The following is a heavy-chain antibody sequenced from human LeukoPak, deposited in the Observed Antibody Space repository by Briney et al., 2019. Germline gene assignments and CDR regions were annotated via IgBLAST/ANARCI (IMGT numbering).Heavy chain of an antibody. V-gene: IGHV4-34*01. D-gene: IGHD6-13*01. CDR1: GGSFGGYY. CDR3: AREEVAAAENWFDP. Sequence: PSETLSLTCAVYGGSFGGYYWSWIRQPPGKGLEWIGEINHSGSTNYNPSLKSRVTISVDTSKNQFSLKLSSVTAADTAVYYCAREEVAAAENWFDPWGQGTLVTVSS. J-gene: IGHJ5*02. CDR2: INHSGST.